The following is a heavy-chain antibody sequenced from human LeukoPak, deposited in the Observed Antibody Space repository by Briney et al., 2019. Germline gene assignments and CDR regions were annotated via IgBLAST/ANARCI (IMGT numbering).Heavy chain of an antibody. CDR2: IYYSGST. V-gene: IGHV4-30-4*01. D-gene: IGHD3-9*01. CDR3: ARDRSYYDILTAHSFYGMDV. CDR1: GGSISSGDYY. Sequence: SQTLSLTCTVSGGSISSGDYYWSWIRQPPGKGLEWIGHIYYSGSTYYNPSLKSRVTISVDTSKNHFSLKLTSVTAADTAVYYCARDRSYYDILTAHSFYGMDVWGQGTTVIVSS. J-gene: IGHJ6*02.